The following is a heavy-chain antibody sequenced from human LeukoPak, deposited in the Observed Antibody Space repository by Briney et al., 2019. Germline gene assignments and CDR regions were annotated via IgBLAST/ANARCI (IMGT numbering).Heavy chain of an antibody. D-gene: IGHD5-18*01. CDR2: ISWNSGSI. V-gene: IGHV3-9*01. CDR1: GFTFDDYA. J-gene: IGHJ4*02. CDR3: AKDNSYGQIDY. Sequence: GGSLRLSCAASGFTFDDYAMHWDRQAPGKGLEWVSGISWNSGSIGYADSVKGRFTISRDNAKNSLYLQMNSLRAEDTALYYCAKDNSYGQIDYWGQGTLVTVSS.